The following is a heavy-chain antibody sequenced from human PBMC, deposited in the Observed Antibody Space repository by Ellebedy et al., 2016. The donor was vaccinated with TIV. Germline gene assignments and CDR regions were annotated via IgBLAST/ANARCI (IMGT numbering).Heavy chain of an antibody. D-gene: IGHD2-21*02. CDR3: ARDSGAYCGGDCYNIDY. J-gene: IGHJ4*02. V-gene: IGHV1-18*01. CDR1: GYTFTSYG. CDR2: ISAYNGNT. Sequence: AASVKVSCKAAGYTFTSYGISWVRQAPGQGLEWMGWISAYNGNTNYAQKLQGRVTMTTDTSTSTAYMELRSLRSDDTAVFYCARDSGAYCGGDCYNIDYWGQGTLVTVSS.